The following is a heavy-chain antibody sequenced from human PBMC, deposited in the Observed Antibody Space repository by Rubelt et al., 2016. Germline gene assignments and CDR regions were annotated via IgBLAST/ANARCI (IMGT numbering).Heavy chain of an antibody. V-gene: IGHV4-59*01. Sequence: QVQLQESGPGLVKPSETLSLTCTVSGDSISPYYWSWIRQPPAKGLEWIGYIYYSGITNYNPSLKSRVPITPENSKNQFSLKLRSGIAADTAGYYCARVSSGYCSRTNCYLIDYWGQGTLVTVSS. J-gene: IGHJ4*02. CDR1: GDSISPYY. CDR2: IYYSGIT. D-gene: IGHD2-2*03. CDR3: ARVSSGYCSRTNCYLIDY.